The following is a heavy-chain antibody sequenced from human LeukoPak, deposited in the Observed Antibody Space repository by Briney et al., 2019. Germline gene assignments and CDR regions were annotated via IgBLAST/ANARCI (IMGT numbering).Heavy chain of an antibody. CDR2: INHSGST. D-gene: IGHD3-22*01. Sequence: SETLSLTCTVSGGSISSGGYYWSWIRQHPGKGLEWIGEINHSGSTNYNPSLKSRVTISVDTSKNQFSLKLSSVTAADTAVYYCARNNYYDSSGSYAFDIWGQGTMVTVSS. CDR3: ARNNYYDSSGSYAFDI. V-gene: IGHV4-39*07. J-gene: IGHJ3*02. CDR1: GGSISSGGYY.